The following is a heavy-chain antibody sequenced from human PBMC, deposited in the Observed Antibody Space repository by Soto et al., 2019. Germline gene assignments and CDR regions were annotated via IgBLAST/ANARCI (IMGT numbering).Heavy chain of an antibody. CDR3: VRWGFSYDYPRGIPDY. Sequence: QVQLVQSGAEVKKPGASVKVSCKASGFTFSAYGISWVRQAPGQGLEWMGWISTYHGNTNYAHRLQDRVTMTTDTSTSTAYMERTSVRSDDTAVYYCVRWGFSYDYPRGIPDYWGQGALVTVSS. J-gene: IGHJ4*02. V-gene: IGHV1-18*04. D-gene: IGHD5-18*01. CDR1: GFTFSAYG. CDR2: ISTYHGNT.